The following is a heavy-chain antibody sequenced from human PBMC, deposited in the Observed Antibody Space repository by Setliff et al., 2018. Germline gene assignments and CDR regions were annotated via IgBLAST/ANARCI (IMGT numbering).Heavy chain of an antibody. CDR3: ARRDIVAQTSYDFWGMTDY. J-gene: IGHJ4*02. CDR1: GGSISSSSYY. V-gene: IGHV4-39*01. CDR2: IYYSGST. Sequence: SETLSLTCTVSGGSISSSSYYWGWIRQPPGKGLEWIGSIYYSGSTYYNPSLKSRVTIFVDTSKNQFSLKLSSVTAADTAVYYCARRDIVAQTSYDFWGMTDYWGQGTLVTVSS. D-gene: IGHD5-12*01.